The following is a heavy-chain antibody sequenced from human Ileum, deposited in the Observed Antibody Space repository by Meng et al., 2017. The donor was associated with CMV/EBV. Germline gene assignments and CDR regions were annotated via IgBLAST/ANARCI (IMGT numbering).Heavy chain of an antibody. CDR3: ARGYSSSRLARYYYGMDV. V-gene: IGHV4-34*01. CDR1: GGSFSGYY. D-gene: IGHD6-13*01. Sequence: SETLSLTCAVYGGSFSGYYWSWIRQPPGKGLEWIGEINHSGSTNYNPSLKSRVTISVDTSKNQFSLKLSSVTAADTAVYYCARGYSSSRLARYYYGMDVWGQGTTVTGSS. J-gene: IGHJ6*01. CDR2: INHSGST.